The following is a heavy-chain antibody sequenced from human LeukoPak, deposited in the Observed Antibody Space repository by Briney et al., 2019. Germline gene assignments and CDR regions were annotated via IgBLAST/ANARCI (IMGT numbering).Heavy chain of an antibody. CDR2: INHSGST. D-gene: IGHD3-3*01. Sequence: SETLSLTCAVYGGSFSGYYWSWIRPPPGKGLEWIGEINHSGSTNYNPSLKSRVTISVDTSKNQFSLKLSSVTAADTAVYYCARVRSIWSGYYKALGSGHYFDYWGQGTLVTVSS. J-gene: IGHJ4*02. V-gene: IGHV4-34*01. CDR1: GGSFSGYY. CDR3: ARVRSIWSGYYKALGSGHYFDY.